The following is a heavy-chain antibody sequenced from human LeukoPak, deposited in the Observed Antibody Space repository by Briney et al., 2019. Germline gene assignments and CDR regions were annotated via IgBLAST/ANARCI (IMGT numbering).Heavy chain of an antibody. CDR3: AKSRYCSSTSCSEPRLYYYNGMDV. CDR1: GFTFSSYG. Sequence: PGRSLRLSCAASGFTFSSYGMHWVRQAPGKGLEWVAVISYDGSNKYYADSVKGRCTISRDNSKNTLYMQMNSLRAEDTAVYYCAKSRYCSSTSCSEPRLYYYNGMDVWGQGTTVTASS. D-gene: IGHD2-2*01. V-gene: IGHV3-30*18. CDR2: ISYDGSNK. J-gene: IGHJ6*02.